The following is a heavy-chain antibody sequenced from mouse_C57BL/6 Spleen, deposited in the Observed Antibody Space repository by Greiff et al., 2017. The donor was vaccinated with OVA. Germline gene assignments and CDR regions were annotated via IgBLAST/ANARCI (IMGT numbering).Heavy chain of an antibody. CDR1: GFTFSDYY. J-gene: IGHJ2*01. D-gene: IGHD1-1*01. V-gene: IGHV5-16*01. CDR2: INYDGSST. Sequence: EVQVVESEGGLVQPGSSMKLSCTASGFTFSDYYMAWVRQVPEKGLEWVANINYDGSSTYYLDSLKSRFIISRDNAKNILYLQMSSLKSEDTATYYCARDRGRSLDYWGQGTTLTVSS. CDR3: ARDRGRSLDY.